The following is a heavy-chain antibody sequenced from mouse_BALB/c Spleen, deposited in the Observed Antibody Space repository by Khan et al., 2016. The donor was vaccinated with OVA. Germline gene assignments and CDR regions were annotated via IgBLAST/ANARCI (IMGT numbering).Heavy chain of an antibody. Sequence: EVQLQESGPDLVKPSQSLSLTCTVTGYSITSDYAWNWIRQFPGNKLEWMGYITYSGGTNYTPSLKSRISITRDTSKNPFFPLLNSVTTGDTATYYCTRGLSYWGQGTLVTVSA. CDR2: ITYSGGT. D-gene: IGHD3-3*01. CDR3: TRGLSY. V-gene: IGHV3-2*02. CDR1: GYSITSDYA. J-gene: IGHJ3*01.